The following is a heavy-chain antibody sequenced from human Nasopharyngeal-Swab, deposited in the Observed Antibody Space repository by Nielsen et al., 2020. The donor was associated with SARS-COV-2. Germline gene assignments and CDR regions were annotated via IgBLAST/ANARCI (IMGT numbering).Heavy chain of an antibody. CDR2: VSRSGRTI. V-gene: IGHV3-11*01. CDR1: GFTFNDNY. Sequence: SLKLSCAASGFTFNDNYMSWIRQAPGKGLEWVSYVSRSGRTIYYADSVKGRFTISRDNAKKSLYLQMNSLRDEDTALYYCARFPRVTTTEDYYYYLMDVWGQGTTVTVSS. CDR3: ARFPRVTTTEDYYYYLMDV. J-gene: IGHJ6*02. D-gene: IGHD4-17*01.